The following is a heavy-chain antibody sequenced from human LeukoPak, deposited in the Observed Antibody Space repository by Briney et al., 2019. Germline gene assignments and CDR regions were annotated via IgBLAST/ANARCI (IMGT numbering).Heavy chain of an antibody. D-gene: IGHD6-19*01. Sequence: PGGSLRLSCAASGCTFSSYGMSWVRQAPGKGLEWVSAISGSGGSTYSEDAVKGRITISRDNYKNTLYLQINSLRAEETVVYYCGEARYSSGLFDYWGQGTLVTVSS. CDR2: ISGSGGST. V-gene: IGHV3-23*01. J-gene: IGHJ4*02. CDR1: GCTFSSYG. CDR3: GEARYSSGLFDY.